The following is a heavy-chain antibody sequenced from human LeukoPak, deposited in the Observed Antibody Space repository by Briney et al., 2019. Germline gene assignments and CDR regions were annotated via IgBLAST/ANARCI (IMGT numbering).Heavy chain of an antibody. CDR1: GVSFSGYY. V-gene: IGHV4-34*01. CDR3: ARAVGIAAADHDY. CDR2: INHSGST. J-gene: IGHJ4*02. D-gene: IGHD6-13*01. Sequence: SETLSLTCAVYGVSFSGYYWSWIRQPPGKGLEWIGEINHSGSTNYNPSLKSRVTISVDTSKNQFSLKLSSVTAADTAVYYCARAVGIAAADHDYWGQGTLVTVSS.